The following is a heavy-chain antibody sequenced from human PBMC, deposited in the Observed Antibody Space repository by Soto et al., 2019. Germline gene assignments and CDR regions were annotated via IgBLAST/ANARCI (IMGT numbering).Heavy chain of an antibody. D-gene: IGHD1-20*01. CDR2: TGATGRTT. V-gene: IGHV3-23*01. CDR3: ATVHNTSRSFDY. J-gene: IGHJ4*02. Sequence: GSLRLSCAASGFTFNIYAMTWVRQAPGKGLEWVSTTGATGRTTYYADSVKGRFTVSRDNSKNTLDLQMSNLRAEDTAVYYCATVHNTSRSFDYWGQGTLVTVSS. CDR1: GFTFNIYA.